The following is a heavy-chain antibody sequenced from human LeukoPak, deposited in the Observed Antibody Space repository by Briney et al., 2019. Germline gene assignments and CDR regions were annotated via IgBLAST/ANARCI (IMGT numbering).Heavy chain of an antibody. CDR2: ISWNSGSI. CDR1: GFSFDDYA. CDR3: AKDRDYYVSLDY. J-gene: IGHJ4*02. D-gene: IGHD3-10*02. Sequence: GGSLTLLCAASGFSFDDYAMHWVRQAPGKGLEWVSGISWNSGSIGYADSVRGRFTISRDNAKNSMYLQMNSLRAEDTALYYCAKDRDYYVSLDYWGQGNLGH. V-gene: IGHV3-9*01.